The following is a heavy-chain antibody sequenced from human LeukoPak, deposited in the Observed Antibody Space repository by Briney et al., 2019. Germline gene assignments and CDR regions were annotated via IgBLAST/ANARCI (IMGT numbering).Heavy chain of an antibody. CDR3: ARDFRYGSGSYRYFDY. J-gene: IGHJ4*02. CDR1: GYTFTSYY. CDR2: INPSGGST. V-gene: IGHV1-46*01. Sequence: GASVKVSCKASGYTFTSYYMHWVRQAPGQGLEWMGIINPSGGSTSYAQKFQGRVTMTRDMSTSTVYMELSSQRSEDTAVYYCARDFRYGSGSYRYFDYWGQGTLVTVSS. D-gene: IGHD3-10*01.